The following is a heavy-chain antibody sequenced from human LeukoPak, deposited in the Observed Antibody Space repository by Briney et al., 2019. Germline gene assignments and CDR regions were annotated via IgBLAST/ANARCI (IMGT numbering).Heavy chain of an antibody. J-gene: IGHJ4*02. CDR2: FDPEDGET. CDR3: ATGPYCSSTSCYDGDY. CDR1: GYTLTELS. V-gene: IGHV1-24*01. Sequence: ASVKVSCKVSGYTLTELSMHWVRQAPGKGLEWMGGFDPEDGETIYAQKFQGRVTMTEDTSTDTAYMELSSLRSEDTAVYYCATGPYCSSTSCYDGDYRGQGTLVTVSS. D-gene: IGHD2-2*01.